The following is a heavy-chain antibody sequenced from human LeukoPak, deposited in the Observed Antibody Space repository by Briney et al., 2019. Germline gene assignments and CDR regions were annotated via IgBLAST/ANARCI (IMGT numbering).Heavy chain of an antibody. CDR3: AREKLSGYGSGSYGAFDI. V-gene: IGHV1-2*02. Sequence: GASVKVSCKASGYTFTGYYMHWVRQAPGQGLEWMGWINPNSGGTNYAQKFQGRVTMTTDTSTSTAYMELRSLRSDDTAVYYCAREKLSGYGSGSYGAFDIWGQGTMVTVSS. D-gene: IGHD3-10*01. J-gene: IGHJ3*02. CDR2: INPNSGGT. CDR1: GYTFTGYY.